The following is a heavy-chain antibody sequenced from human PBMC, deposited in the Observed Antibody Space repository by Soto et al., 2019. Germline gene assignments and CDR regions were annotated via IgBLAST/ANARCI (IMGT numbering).Heavy chain of an antibody. D-gene: IGHD3-22*01. CDR3: ARYERYYYDRTLDYYYGMDV. J-gene: IGHJ6*02. CDR1: GGSFSGYY. V-gene: IGHV4-34*01. Sequence: PSETLSLTCAVYGGSFSGYYWSWIRQPPGKGLEWIGEINHSGSTNYNPSLKSRVTISVETSKNQFSLKLSSVTAADTAVYYCARYERYYYDRTLDYYYGMDVWGQGTTVTVSS. CDR2: INHSGST.